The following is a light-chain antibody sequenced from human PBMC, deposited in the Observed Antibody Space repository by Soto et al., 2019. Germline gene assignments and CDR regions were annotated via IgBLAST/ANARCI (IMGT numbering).Light chain of an antibody. CDR3: QQRSNWPPTWT. CDR2: DAS. V-gene: IGKV3-11*01. J-gene: IGKJ1*01. Sequence: EIVLTKSPATLSLSPGERAPLSGRARQSVSSYLAWYQQKPGQAPRLLIYDASNRATGIPARFSGSGSGTDFTLTISRLEPEDFAVYYCQQRSNWPPTWTVGQGTKVDIK. CDR1: QSVSSY.